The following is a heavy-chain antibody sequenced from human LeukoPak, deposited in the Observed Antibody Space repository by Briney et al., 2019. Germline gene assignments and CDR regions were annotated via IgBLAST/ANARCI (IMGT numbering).Heavy chain of an antibody. CDR2: ISYDGSNK. V-gene: IGHV3-30*01. CDR1: GFTFSSYA. Sequence: GGSLRLSCAASGFTFSSYAMHWVRQAPGKGLEWVAVISYDGSNKYYADSVKGRFTISRDNSKNTLYLQMNSLRAEDTAVYYCARDQVVYADFDYWGQGTLVTVSS. D-gene: IGHD2-8*02. CDR3: ARDQVVYADFDY. J-gene: IGHJ4*02.